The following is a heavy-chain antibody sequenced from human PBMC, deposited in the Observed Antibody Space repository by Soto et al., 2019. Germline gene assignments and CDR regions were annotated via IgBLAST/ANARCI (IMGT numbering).Heavy chain of an antibody. J-gene: IGHJ6*02. CDR2: ISAYNGNT. V-gene: IGHV1-18*01. Sequence: QVQLVQSGAEVKKPGASVKVSCKASGYTFTSYGISWVRQAPGQGLEWMGWISAYNGNTNYAQKLQGRVTMTTDTSTSTAYMELRSLRSDDTAVYYCARVRVAVAGNDNTLYSYSYYGMDVWGQGTTVTVSS. CDR3: ARVRVAVAGNDNTLYSYSYYGMDV. D-gene: IGHD6-19*01. CDR1: GYTFTSYG.